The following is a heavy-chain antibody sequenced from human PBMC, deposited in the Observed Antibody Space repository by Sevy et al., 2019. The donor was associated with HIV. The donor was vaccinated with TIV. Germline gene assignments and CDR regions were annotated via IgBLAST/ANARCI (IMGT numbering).Heavy chain of an antibody. Sequence: GGSLRLSCAASGFTFDDYAMHWVRQAPGKGLEWVSGISWNSGSIGYADSVKGRFTISRDNAKNSLYLQMNSLRAEDTALYYCAKDKGYCTNGVCHTSYYYYGMDVWGQGTTVTVSS. CDR2: ISWNSGSI. J-gene: IGHJ6*02. D-gene: IGHD2-8*01. V-gene: IGHV3-9*01. CDR3: AKDKGYCTNGVCHTSYYYYGMDV. CDR1: GFTFDDYA.